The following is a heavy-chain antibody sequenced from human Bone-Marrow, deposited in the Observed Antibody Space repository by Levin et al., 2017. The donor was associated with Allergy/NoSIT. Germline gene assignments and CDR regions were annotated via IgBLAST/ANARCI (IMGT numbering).Heavy chain of an antibody. CDR1: GFTVSSNY. Sequence: GESLKISCVASGFTVSSNYMNWVRQAPGKGLEWVSVIYSGGTTYYADSVKGRFTISRDNSKNTLYLQMSSLRAEDTAVYYCATDRAYCSNTTCYLPDAFDIWGQGTMVTVSS. CDR2: IYSGGTT. D-gene: IGHD2-2*01. J-gene: IGHJ3*02. CDR3: ATDRAYCSNTTCYLPDAFDI. V-gene: IGHV3-66*01.